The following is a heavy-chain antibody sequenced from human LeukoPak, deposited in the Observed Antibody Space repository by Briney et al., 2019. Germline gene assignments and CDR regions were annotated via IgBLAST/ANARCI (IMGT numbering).Heavy chain of an antibody. CDR3: VKHSAPVLAAARFDY. V-gene: IGHV3-23*01. J-gene: IGHJ4*02. D-gene: IGHD2-2*01. CDR1: GFTFSSYA. CDR2: ISGSGTNT. Sequence: GGSLRLSCAAPGFTFSSYAMSWVRQAPGKGLEWVSVISGSGTNTYYADSVKGRFTISRDNSKNTLYLQMNSLRAEDTALYYCVKHSAPVLAAARFDYWGQGNLVTVSS.